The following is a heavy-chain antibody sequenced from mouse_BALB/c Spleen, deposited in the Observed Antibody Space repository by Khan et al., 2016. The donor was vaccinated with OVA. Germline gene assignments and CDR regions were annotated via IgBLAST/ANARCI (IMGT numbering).Heavy chain of an antibody. V-gene: IGHV2-9*02. D-gene: IGHD2-3*01. CDR3: ARFHDGYYYNVDY. CDR1: GFALTSYG. CDR2: IWAGGST. J-gene: IGHJ4*01. Sequence: QVQLKESGPGLVAPSQSLSITCTVSGFALTSYGVHWVRQPPGKGLEWLGVIWAGGSTNYNSALMSRLTISKDNSKSQVFLKMNSLQPDDTAMYYCARFHDGYYYNVDYWGQGTSVTVSS.